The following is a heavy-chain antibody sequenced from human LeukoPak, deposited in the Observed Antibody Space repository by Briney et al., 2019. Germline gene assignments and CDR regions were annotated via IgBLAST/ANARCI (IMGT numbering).Heavy chain of an antibody. J-gene: IGHJ4*02. V-gene: IGHV3-30*03. CDR3: ARDLGGGTYYVGSDN. CDR1: GFSFSKYG. CDR2: ISYDGSKK. D-gene: IGHD1-26*01. Sequence: PGGSLRLSCLASGFSFSKYGMHWVRQAPGKGLEWVAVISYDGSKKYYADSVKGRFTISRDNAKNSLYLQMNSLRAEDTAVYYCARDLGGGTYYVGSDNWGQGTLVTVSS.